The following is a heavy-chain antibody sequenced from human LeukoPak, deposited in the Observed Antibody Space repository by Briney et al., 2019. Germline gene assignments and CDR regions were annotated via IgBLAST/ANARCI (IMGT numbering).Heavy chain of an antibody. V-gene: IGHV3-23*01. CDR2: TSGRGDYT. J-gene: IGHJ4*02. Sequence: PGGSPRLSCVASGFTFGSYAMSWVRQAPGKGLEWVSATSGRGDYTYYADSVKGRFTISRDNSKNTVYLQMNSLRADDTALYYCAKDPQENRSSWFIRYFDSWGQGSLVTVSS. CDR1: GFTFGSYA. CDR3: AKDPQENRSSWFIRYFDS. D-gene: IGHD6-13*01.